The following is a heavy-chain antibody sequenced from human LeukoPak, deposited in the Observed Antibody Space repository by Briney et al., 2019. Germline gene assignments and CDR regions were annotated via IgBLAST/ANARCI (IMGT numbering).Heavy chain of an antibody. CDR2: VYTSGST. D-gene: IGHD3-16*01. CDR3: ARVGDYALKD. V-gene: IGHV4-4*07. Sequence: SETLSLTCTVSGGSISSYYWSWIRQPAGKGLEWIGRVYTSGSTNYNPSLNSRVTMSVDTSKNQCTLKLSSVTAADTAVYYCARVGDYALKDWGQGTLVAVSS. J-gene: IGHJ4*02. CDR1: GGSISSYY.